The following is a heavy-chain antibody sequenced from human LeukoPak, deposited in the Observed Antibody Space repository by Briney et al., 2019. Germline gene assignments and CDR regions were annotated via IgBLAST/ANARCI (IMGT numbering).Heavy chain of an antibody. D-gene: IGHD6-13*01. CDR2: IYTSGST. Sequence: SETLSLTCTVSGGSISSYYWSWIRQPAGKGLEWIGRIYTSGSTNYNPSLKSRVTMSVDTSKNQFSLKLSSVTAADTAVYYCARVASSSWRAYYYYYMDVWGKGTTVTVSS. CDR3: ARVASSSWRAYYYYYMDV. CDR1: GGSISSYY. J-gene: IGHJ6*03. V-gene: IGHV4-4*07.